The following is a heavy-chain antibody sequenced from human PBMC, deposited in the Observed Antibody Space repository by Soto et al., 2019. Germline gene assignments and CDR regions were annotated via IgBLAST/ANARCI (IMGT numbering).Heavy chain of an antibody. D-gene: IGHD5-18*01. J-gene: IGHJ4*02. CDR2: ISYDGSNK. CDR1: GFTFSSYG. V-gene: IGHV3-30*18. Sequence: QVQLVESGGGVVQPGRSLRLSCAASGFTFSSYGMHWVRQAPGKGLEWMAVISYDGSNKYYAYSVKGRFTISRDNSKNTLYLQMNSLRAEDTAVYYCAKNTGYSYGFPFDYLGQGTLVTVSS. CDR3: AKNTGYSYGFPFDY.